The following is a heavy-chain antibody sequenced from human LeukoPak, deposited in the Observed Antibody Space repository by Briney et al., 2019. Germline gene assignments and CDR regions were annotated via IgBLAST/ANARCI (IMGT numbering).Heavy chain of an antibody. CDR1: GFTVNNNT. Sequence: AGGSLRLSCAASGFTVNNNTMTWVRQAPGKGLKWVSFIYSGGSTYYADSVKGRFTISRDNSKNTLYLQMNSLRAEDTAVYYCARVGGVKNYYGSGTSAPDNAFDIWGQGTMVTVSS. CDR2: IYSGGST. CDR3: ARVGGVKNYYGSGTSAPDNAFDI. J-gene: IGHJ3*02. V-gene: IGHV3-53*01. D-gene: IGHD3-10*01.